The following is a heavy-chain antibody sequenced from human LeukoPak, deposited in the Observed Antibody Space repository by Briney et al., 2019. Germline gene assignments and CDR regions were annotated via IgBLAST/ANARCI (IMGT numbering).Heavy chain of an antibody. V-gene: IGHV3-30*02. J-gene: IGHJ4*01. CDR3: AGGAWAPTNYYDSSGYYG. CDR2: IRYDGSNK. CDR1: GFTFSSYG. Sequence: PGGSLRLSCAASGFTFSSYGMHWVRQAPGKGLEWVAFIRYDGSNKYYADSVKGRFTISRDNSKNTLYLQMNSLRAEDTAVYYCAGGAWAPTNYYDSSGYYGGGHGTLVTVYS. D-gene: IGHD3-22*01.